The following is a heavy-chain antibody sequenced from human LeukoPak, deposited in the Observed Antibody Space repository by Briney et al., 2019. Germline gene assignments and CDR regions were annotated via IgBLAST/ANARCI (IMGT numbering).Heavy chain of an antibody. CDR3: ARLWASGSYPDY. CDR2: IYTSGST. D-gene: IGHD1-26*01. J-gene: IGHJ4*02. Sequence: PSETLSLTCTVSGGSISSYYWSWIRQPPGKGLEWIGYIYTSGSTNYNTSLKSRVTISVDTSKNQSSLKLSSVTAADTAVYYCARLWASGSYPDYWGQGTLVTVSS. CDR1: GGSISSYY. V-gene: IGHV4-4*09.